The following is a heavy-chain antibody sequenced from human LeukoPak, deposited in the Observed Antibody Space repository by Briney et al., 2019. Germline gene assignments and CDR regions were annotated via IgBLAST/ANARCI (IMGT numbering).Heavy chain of an antibody. D-gene: IGHD5-12*01. V-gene: IGHV3-7*05. J-gene: IGHJ4*02. CDR1: GFTLSTYW. CDR2: IKQDGSEK. CDR3: ARESDYYYFDY. Sequence: GESLRLSCAASGFTLSTYWMSWVRQAPGKGLEWVANIKQDGSEKNYVDSVKGRFTISRDNAKNSLYLQMNSLRANDTAVYYCARESDYYYFDYWGQGTLVTVSS.